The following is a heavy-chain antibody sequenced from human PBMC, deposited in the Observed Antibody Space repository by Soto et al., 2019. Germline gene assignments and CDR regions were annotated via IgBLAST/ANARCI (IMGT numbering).Heavy chain of an antibody. CDR1: GYTFTSYD. J-gene: IGHJ2*01. V-gene: IGHV1-8*01. CDR3: ARGRTDYGGNSLNWYFDL. D-gene: IGHD4-17*01. Sequence: QVQLVQSGAEVKKPGASVKVSCKASGYTFTSYDINWVRQATGQGLEWMGWMNPNSGNTGYAQKFQGRVTMTRNTXIXTXXMELGTLRSEDTAVYYCARGRTDYGGNSLNWYFDLWGRGTLVTVSS. CDR2: MNPNSGNT.